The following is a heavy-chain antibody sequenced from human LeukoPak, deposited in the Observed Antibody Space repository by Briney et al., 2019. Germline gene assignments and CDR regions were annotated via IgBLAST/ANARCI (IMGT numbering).Heavy chain of an antibody. J-gene: IGHJ4*02. CDR2: FSYSGST. CDR1: GVSISAYY. V-gene: IGHV4-59*01. Sequence: SETLSLTCSVSGVSISAYYWICIRQPPVKGLEWMGFFSYSGSTKYNPSLKSRVTMSVDTSKNQFSLKLSSVTAADTAVYYCARMYSGTSYYFDYWGQGTLVTVSS. D-gene: IGHD1-26*01. CDR3: ARMYSGTSYYFDY.